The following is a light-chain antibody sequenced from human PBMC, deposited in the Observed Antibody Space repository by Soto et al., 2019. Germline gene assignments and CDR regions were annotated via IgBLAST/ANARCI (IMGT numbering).Light chain of an antibody. CDR2: AAS. J-gene: IGKJ3*01. V-gene: IGKV3-15*01. CDR1: QSVSGN. Sequence: EVVMTQTPATLSVSPGERATLSCRASQSVSGNLAWYQQKPGQAPRLLIYAASTRATGIPVRFSGSGSGTEFSLTISSLLSEYFAVYYCQQYNNWSYTFGPGTKVEI. CDR3: QQYNNWSYT.